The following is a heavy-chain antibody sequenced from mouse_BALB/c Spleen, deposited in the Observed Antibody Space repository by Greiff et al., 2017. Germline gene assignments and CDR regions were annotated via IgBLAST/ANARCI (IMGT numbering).Heavy chain of an antibody. CDR3: ARSPFDY. CDR2: ISYSGST. CDR1: GYSITSDYA. Sequence: DVHLVESGPGLVKPSQSLSLTCTVTGYSITSDYAWNWIRQFPGNKLEWMGYISYSGSTSYNPSLKSRISITRDTSKNQFFLQLNSVTTEDTATYYCARSPFDYWGQGTTLTVSS. V-gene: IGHV3-2*02. J-gene: IGHJ2*01.